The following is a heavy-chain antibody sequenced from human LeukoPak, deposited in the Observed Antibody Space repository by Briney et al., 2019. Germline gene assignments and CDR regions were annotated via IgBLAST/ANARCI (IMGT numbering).Heavy chain of an antibody. CDR2: IYYSGST. V-gene: IGHV4-38-2*02. J-gene: IGHJ4*02. CDR1: GYSISSGYY. Sequence: SETLSLTCTVSGYSISSGYYWGWIRQPPGKGLEWIGSIYYSGSTYYNPSLKSRVTISVDTSKNQFSLKLSSVTAADTAVYYCARHGSIFGVVIPFDYWGQGTLVTVSS. CDR3: ARHGSIFGVVIPFDY. D-gene: IGHD3-3*01.